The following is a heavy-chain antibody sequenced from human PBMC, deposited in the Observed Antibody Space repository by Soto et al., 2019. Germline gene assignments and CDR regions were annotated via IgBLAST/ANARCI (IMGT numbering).Heavy chain of an antibody. J-gene: IGHJ1*01. CDR3: AITLVARDAEYFQH. Sequence: GGSLRLSCAASGFTFSSYAMSWVRQAPGKGLEWVSAISGSGGSTYYADSVKGRFTISRDNSKNSLYLEMNSLRAEDTALYYCAITLVARDAEYFQHWGQGTLVTVSS. CDR1: GFTFSSYA. V-gene: IGHV3-23*01. D-gene: IGHD2-8*02. CDR2: ISGSGGST.